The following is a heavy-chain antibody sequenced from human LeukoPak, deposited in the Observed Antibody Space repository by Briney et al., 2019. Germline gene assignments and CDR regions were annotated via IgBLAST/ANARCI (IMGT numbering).Heavy chain of an antibody. V-gene: IGHV1-2*02. D-gene: IGHD3-10*01. CDR1: GYTFTGYY. CDR3: ARVRVWFGDHYYFDY. J-gene: IGHJ4*02. Sequence: GTSVKVSCKASGYTFTGYYMHWVRQAPGQGLEWMGWINPNSGGTNYAQKFQGRVTMTRDTSISTAYMELSRLRSDDTAVYYCARVRVWFGDHYYFDYWGQGTLVTVSS. CDR2: INPNSGGT.